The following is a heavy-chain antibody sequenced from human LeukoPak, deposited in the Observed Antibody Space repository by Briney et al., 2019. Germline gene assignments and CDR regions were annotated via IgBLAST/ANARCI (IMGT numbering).Heavy chain of an antibody. CDR3: ARAGYRAPFFDY. CDR1: GYTFTGYY. D-gene: IGHD5-18*01. Sequence: ASVKVSCKSSGYTFTGYYIHWVRQAPGQGLEWMGWINPNSGGTNYAQKFQGWVTMTRHTSISTAYMELSRLSSDDTAGYNGARAGYRAPFFDYWGQGTLVTVSS. CDR2: INPNSGGT. J-gene: IGHJ4*02. V-gene: IGHV1-2*04.